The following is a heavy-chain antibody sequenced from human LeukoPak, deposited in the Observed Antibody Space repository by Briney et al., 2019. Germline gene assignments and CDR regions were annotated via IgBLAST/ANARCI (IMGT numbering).Heavy chain of an antibody. CDR3: ARDRGAYCGGDCYLGFDY. J-gene: IGHJ4*01. Sequence: GGSLRLSCAASGFTFSSYAMNWVRQAPGKGLEWVSGISGSGDTTFYADSVKGRFTISRNNSKNTLYLHMNSLRAEDTAVYYCARDRGAYCGGDCYLGFDYWGRGTLVTVS. CDR1: GFTFSSYA. V-gene: IGHV3-23*01. CDR2: ISGSGDTT. D-gene: IGHD2-21*02.